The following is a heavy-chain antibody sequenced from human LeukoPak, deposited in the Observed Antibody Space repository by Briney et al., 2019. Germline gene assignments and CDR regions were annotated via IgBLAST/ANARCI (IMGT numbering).Heavy chain of an antibody. J-gene: IGHJ4*02. CDR1: GFTFSSSA. CDR2: ISGGGGSST. V-gene: IGHV3-23*01. Sequence: GGSLRLSCAVSGFTFSSSAMSWVRQAPGKGLEWISAISGGGGSSTDYADSVKGRFTISRDNSKNTLYLQMNSLRAEDTAVYYCAGYNCSSTRCYTGGFDYWGQGTLVTVSS. CDR3: AGYNCSSTRCYTGGFDY. D-gene: IGHD2-2*02.